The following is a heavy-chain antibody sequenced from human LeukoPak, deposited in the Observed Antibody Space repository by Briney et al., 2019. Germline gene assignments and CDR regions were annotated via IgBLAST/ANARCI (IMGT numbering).Heavy chain of an antibody. Sequence: SETLSLTCTVSGGSISSYYWSWIRQHPGKGLEWIGYIYYSGSTYYNPSLKSRVTISVDTSKNQFSLKLSSVTAADTAVYYCARVIAAAGAFDYWGQGTLVTVSS. CDR1: GGSISSYY. CDR3: ARVIAAAGAFDY. J-gene: IGHJ4*02. V-gene: IGHV4-59*06. D-gene: IGHD6-13*01. CDR2: IYYSGST.